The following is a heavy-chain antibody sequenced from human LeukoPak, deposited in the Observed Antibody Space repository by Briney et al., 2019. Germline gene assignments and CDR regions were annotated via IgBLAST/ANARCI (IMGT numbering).Heavy chain of an antibody. CDR2: IKQDGSEK. V-gene: IGHV3-7*01. CDR1: GFTFTTYC. Sequence: GGSLRLSCAASGFTFTTYCMSWVRQAPGKGLEWVASIKQDGSEKYYVDSVKGRFTISRDSAKNSLYLHMNSLRAEDTAVYYCARDGGYCSGTSCYPYFDYWGKGTLVTVSS. CDR3: ARDGGYCSGTSCYPYFDY. D-gene: IGHD2-2*01. J-gene: IGHJ4*02.